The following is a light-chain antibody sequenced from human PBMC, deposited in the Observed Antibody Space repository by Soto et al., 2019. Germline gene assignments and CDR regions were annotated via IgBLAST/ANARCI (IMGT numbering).Light chain of an antibody. J-gene: IGKJ2*01. Sequence: DIQMTQSPSSLSASVEDRVTITCRASQTISKSLSWYQQKPGKAPNLLISVASSLQSGVPSRFSGSGSGTDFTLTISSLQPEDFATYYCQQGYSTPFTFGQGTKLEIK. CDR1: QTISKS. CDR3: QQGYSTPFT. CDR2: VAS. V-gene: IGKV1-39*01.